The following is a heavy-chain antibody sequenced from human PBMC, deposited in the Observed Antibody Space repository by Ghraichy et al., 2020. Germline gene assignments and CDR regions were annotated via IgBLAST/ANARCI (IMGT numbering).Heavy chain of an antibody. D-gene: IGHD5-18*01. CDR1: GYTFTNYW. V-gene: IGHV5-51*01. Sequence: GESLNISCKVSGYTFTNYWIAWVRQMPGRGLDFIGIIYPGDSDTTYSPSFQGQVTISVDKSISTAYLQWSSLKASDTAIYYCARHASGYSFDYLGYWGQGTPVTVSS. J-gene: IGHJ4*02. CDR3: ARHASGYSFDYLGY. CDR2: IYPGDSDT.